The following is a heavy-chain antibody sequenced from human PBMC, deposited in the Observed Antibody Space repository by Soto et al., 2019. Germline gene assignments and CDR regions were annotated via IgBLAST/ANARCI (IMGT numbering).Heavy chain of an antibody. D-gene: IGHD3-10*01. V-gene: IGHV1-69*06. J-gene: IGHJ6*02. Sequence: SVKVSCKASGGTFSSYATSWVRQAPGQGLEWMGGIIPIFGTANYAQKFQGRVTITADKSTSTAYMELSSLRSEDTAVYYCARVMVRGVIIDYYYYGMDVWGQGTTVTVSS. CDR3: ARVMVRGVIIDYYYYGMDV. CDR1: GGTFSSYA. CDR2: IIPIFGTA.